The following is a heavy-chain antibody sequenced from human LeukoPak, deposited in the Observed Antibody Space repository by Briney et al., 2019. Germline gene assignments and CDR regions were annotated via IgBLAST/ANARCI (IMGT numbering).Heavy chain of an antibody. J-gene: IGHJ4*02. Sequence: GRSLRLSSAASGFTFSSYGMHWLRQAPRTAPNWVAVIPYDGSNNYYAVSVKGRFTISRDNSKNTLYLQMNSLRAEDTAVYYCAKDLRVVGATTLDYWGQGTLVTVSS. CDR2: IPYDGSNN. CDR3: AKDLRVVGATTLDY. D-gene: IGHD1-26*01. V-gene: IGHV3-30*18. CDR1: GFTFSSYG.